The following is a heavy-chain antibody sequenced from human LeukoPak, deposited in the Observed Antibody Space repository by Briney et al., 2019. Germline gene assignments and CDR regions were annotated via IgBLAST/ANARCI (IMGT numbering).Heavy chain of an antibody. CDR3: AKSYSSGWYGWEYFDY. CDR1: GFTFSSYD. D-gene: IGHD6-19*01. CDR2: IRYDGSNK. J-gene: IGHJ4*02. V-gene: IGHV3-30*02. Sequence: PGGSLRLSCAASGFTFSSYDMQWVRQAPGKGLEWVAFIRYDGSNKYYADSVKGRFTISRDNAKNSLYVQMNSLRAEDTALYYCAKSYSSGWYGWEYFDYWGQGTLVTVSS.